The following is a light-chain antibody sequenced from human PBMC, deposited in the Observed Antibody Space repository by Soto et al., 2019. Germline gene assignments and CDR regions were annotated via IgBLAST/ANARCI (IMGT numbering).Light chain of an antibody. CDR1: QDISNY. J-gene: IGKJ3*01. V-gene: IGKV1-33*01. CDR3: QQYDNLPPF. CDR2: DAS. Sequence: DIRMTQSPSSLSASVGDRVTITCQASQDISNYLNWYQQKPGKAPKLLIYDASNLETGVPSRFSGSGSGTDFTFTISSLQPEDIATYYCQQYDNLPPFFGPGTKVDIK.